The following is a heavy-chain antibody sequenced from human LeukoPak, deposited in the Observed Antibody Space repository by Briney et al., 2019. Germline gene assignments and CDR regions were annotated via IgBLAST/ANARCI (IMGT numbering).Heavy chain of an antibody. J-gene: IGHJ5*02. V-gene: IGHV4-34*01. CDR1: GGSFSGYY. CDR3: TREVRSAWASFDP. Sequence: SETLSLTCAVYGGSFSGYYWSWIRQPPGKGLEWIGEINHSGSTNYNPSLKSRVTISVDTSKNQFSLKLSSVTAADTAVYYCTREVRSAWASFDPWGQGTLVIVSS. CDR2: INHSGST. D-gene: IGHD1-26*01.